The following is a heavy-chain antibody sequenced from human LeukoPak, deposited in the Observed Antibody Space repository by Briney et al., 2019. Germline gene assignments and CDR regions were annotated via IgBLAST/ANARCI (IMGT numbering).Heavy chain of an antibody. D-gene: IGHD1-26*01. CDR1: GFTFSSYG. V-gene: IGHV3-30*18. Sequence: PGGSLRLSCAASGFTFSSYGMHWVRQAPGKGLEWVAVISYDGSNKYYADSVKGRFTISRDNSKNTLYLQMNSLRAEDTAVYYCAKDNEGALDYWGQGTLVTVSS. CDR3: AKDNEGALDY. J-gene: IGHJ4*02. CDR2: ISYDGSNK.